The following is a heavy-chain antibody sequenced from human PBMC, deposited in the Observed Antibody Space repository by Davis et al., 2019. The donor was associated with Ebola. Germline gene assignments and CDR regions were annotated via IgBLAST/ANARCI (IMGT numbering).Heavy chain of an antibody. V-gene: IGHV3-72*01. CDR2: VRNNPKSYTT. D-gene: IGHD6-25*01. CDR3: AKGSGYFDY. CDR1: GFTLSDHY. J-gene: IGHJ4*02. Sequence: GESLKISCAASGFTLSDHYMDWVRQAPGRGLEWVGRVRNNPKSYTTEYTASVQGRFTISRDDSTNSVFLQMTSLKTDDTAVYYCAKGSGYFDYWGQGTLVTVSS.